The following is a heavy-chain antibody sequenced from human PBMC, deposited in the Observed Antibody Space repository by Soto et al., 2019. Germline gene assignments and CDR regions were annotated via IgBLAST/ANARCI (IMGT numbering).Heavy chain of an antibody. Sequence: PVGSLRLSCAASGFTFSSYSMNWVRQAPGKGLEWVSYISSSSSTIYYADSVKGRFTISRDNAKNSRYLQMNSLRDEDTAVCEWMGSFEPEDGETNYEQKFQGRVTMTEDTSTDTAYMELSSLRYEDTAVNYCATDHIVVVVADMTAFDIWGQGTMVTVSS. CDR3: MGSFEPEDGETNYEQKFQGRVTMTEDTSTDTAYMELSSLRYEDTAVNYCATDHIVVVVADMTAFDI. V-gene: IGHV3-48*02. CDR1: GFTFSSYS. D-gene: IGHD1-26*01. CDR2: ISSSSSTI. J-gene: IGHJ3*02.